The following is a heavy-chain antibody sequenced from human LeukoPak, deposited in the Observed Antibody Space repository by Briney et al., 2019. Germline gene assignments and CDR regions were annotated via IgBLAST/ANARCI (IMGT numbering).Heavy chain of an antibody. CDR2: IHTSGTT. V-gene: IGHV4-4*07. Sequence: SETLSLTCTLYGDSMNSDYWSFVRQPAGKGLEWIGRIHTSGTTYYNPSLRSRVTLSIDTSKIQFSLMLTSLTAAYTAVYYCAREYIVGITPAGTWDWGQGTLVTVSS. D-gene: IGHD6-13*01. CDR3: AREYIVGITPAGTWD. J-gene: IGHJ4*02. CDR1: GDSMNSDY.